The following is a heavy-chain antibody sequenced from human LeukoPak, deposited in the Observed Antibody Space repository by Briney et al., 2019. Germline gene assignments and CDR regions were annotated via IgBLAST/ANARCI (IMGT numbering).Heavy chain of an antibody. J-gene: IGHJ4*02. D-gene: IGHD6-13*01. V-gene: IGHV3-64D*09. CDR1: GFTFSNYA. Sequence: GGSLRLSCSASGFTFSNYAMHWVRQAPGKGLEYVSSISRNADGTYFVDSVKGRFAISRDNSKTTLFLQMSSLRVEDTAVYYCVKDHGVGTSWRNYFDYWGQGALVTVSS. CDR2: ISRNADGT. CDR3: VKDHGVGTSWRNYFDY.